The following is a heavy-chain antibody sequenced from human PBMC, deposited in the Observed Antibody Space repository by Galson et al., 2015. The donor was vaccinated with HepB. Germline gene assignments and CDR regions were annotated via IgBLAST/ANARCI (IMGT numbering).Heavy chain of an antibody. V-gene: IGHV3-33*01. CDR3: ARAGGVQLLYLGYFDY. CDR1: GFTFSSYG. J-gene: IGHJ4*02. CDR2: IWYDGSNK. Sequence: SLRLSCAASGFTFSSYGMHWVRQAPGKGLEWVAVIWYDGSNKYYADSVKGRFTISRDNSKNTLYLQMNSLRAEDTAVYYCARAGGVQLLYLGYFDYWGQGTLVTVSS. D-gene: IGHD2-2*02.